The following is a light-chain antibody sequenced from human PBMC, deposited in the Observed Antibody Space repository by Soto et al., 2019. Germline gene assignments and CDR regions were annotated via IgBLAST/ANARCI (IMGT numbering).Light chain of an antibody. CDR3: QEYNNWHPIT. CDR2: GAS. J-gene: IGKJ4*01. V-gene: IGKV3-15*01. CDR1: QSISSK. Sequence: EIVMTQSPATLSVSPGERATLSCRASQSISSKLAWYQQKPGQAPRLLIYGASTRATGIPVRFSGSGSGTEFTLTIPSLQSEDFAVYYCQEYNNWHPITFGGGTKVEIK.